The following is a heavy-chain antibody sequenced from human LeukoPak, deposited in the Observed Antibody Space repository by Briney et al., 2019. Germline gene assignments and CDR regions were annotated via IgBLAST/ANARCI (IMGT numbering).Heavy chain of an antibody. D-gene: IGHD1/OR15-1a*01. CDR3: ARDNWSKYYFDY. CDR1: GFTFSSYS. J-gene: IGHJ4*02. Sequence: GGALRLFCAASGFTFSSYSMNCVRQAPGKGLEWVSSISSSRSYIYYADSVKGRFTISRDNAKNSLYLQMNSLRAEDTAVYYCARDNWSKYYFDYWGQGTLVTVSS. V-gene: IGHV3-21*01. CDR2: ISSSRSYI.